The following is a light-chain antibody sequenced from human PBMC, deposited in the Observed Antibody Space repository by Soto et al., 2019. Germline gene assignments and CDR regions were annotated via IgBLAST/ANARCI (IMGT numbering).Light chain of an antibody. CDR2: ANS. Sequence: QSVLTQPPSVSGAPGQRVTISCTGSSSNIGAGYDVHWYQQLPGTAPKLLIYANSNRPSGVPDRFSASKSGTSASLAITGLQAEDEADYYCQSYDSSLTRRVFGTGTKVTVL. CDR3: QSYDSSLTRRV. V-gene: IGLV1-40*01. CDR1: SSNIGAGYD. J-gene: IGLJ1*01.